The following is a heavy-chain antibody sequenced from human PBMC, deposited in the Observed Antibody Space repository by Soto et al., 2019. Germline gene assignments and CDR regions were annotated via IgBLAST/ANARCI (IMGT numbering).Heavy chain of an antibody. Sequence: SETLYLTCAVSGGCISRSNWWCWVCQPPGKGLGWIGEIYHSGSTNYNPSLKSRVTISVDKSKNQFSLKLSSVTAADTAVYYCAGIRLYYYYYGMDVWGQGTTVS. J-gene: IGHJ6*02. CDR3: AGIRLYYYYYGMDV. CDR1: GGCISRSNW. V-gene: IGHV4-4*02. CDR2: IYHSGST.